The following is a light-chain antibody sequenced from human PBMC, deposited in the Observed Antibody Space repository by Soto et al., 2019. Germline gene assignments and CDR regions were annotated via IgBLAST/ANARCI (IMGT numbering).Light chain of an antibody. CDR3: QHTYGVPFN. Sequence: DIQMTQTPSSLSASVGDRVTITCRASQRIGTYLNWYQQKPGKAPELLIFAATSLQSGVSPRFSGSGSGTDFALTISSLQPEDLAAYYCQHTYGVPFNFGPGTKVGIK. CDR1: QRIGTY. V-gene: IGKV1-39*01. CDR2: AAT. J-gene: IGKJ3*01.